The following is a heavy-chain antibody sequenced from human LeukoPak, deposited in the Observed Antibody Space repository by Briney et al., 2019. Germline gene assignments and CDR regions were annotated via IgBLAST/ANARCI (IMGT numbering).Heavy chain of an antibody. CDR1: GFTFSSYG. CDR3: AKDEVPGIAVAKGAFDI. J-gene: IGHJ3*02. CDR2: RSYDGSNK. Sequence: GGSLRLSCAASGFTFSSYGMHWVRQAPGKGLEWVAVRSYDGSNKYYADSVKGRFTISRDNSKNTLYLQMNSLRAEDTAVYYCAKDEVPGIAVAKGAFDIWGQGTMVTVSS. D-gene: IGHD6-19*01. V-gene: IGHV3-30*18.